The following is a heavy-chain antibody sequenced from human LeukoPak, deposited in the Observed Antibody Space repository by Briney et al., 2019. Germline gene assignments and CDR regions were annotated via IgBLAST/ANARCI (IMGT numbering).Heavy chain of an antibody. D-gene: IGHD2-15*01. CDR3: ARGSSFDGYCSAGACDAGYYDS. V-gene: IGHV4-34*01. J-gene: IGHJ4*02. CDR2: INLRESS. CDR1: GESFSAYF. Sequence: SETLSLTCAVYGESFSAYFWNWIRQAPGKPLEYIGEINLRESSHYNPSLQPRGTLSVDTSKNQFSLKLTSVTAADTAVYFCARGSSFDGYCSAGACDAGYYDSWGQGTPVTVSS.